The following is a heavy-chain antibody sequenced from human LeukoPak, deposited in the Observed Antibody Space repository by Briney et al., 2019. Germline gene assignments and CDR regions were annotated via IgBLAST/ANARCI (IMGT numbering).Heavy chain of an antibody. V-gene: IGHV3-23*01. D-gene: IGHD1-26*01. J-gene: IGHJ6*03. CDR1: GFTFSNYA. CDR2: INNNGADT. CDR3: AKGFRTGVGPYVGYHYYMDV. Sequence: GGSLRLSCAASGFTFSNYAMSWVRQAPGKGLKWVSTINNNGADTYYADSVKGRFTISRDNSYNTVSLQMNSLRDEDTGVYYCAKGFRTGVGPYVGYHYYMDVWGKGATVTVSS.